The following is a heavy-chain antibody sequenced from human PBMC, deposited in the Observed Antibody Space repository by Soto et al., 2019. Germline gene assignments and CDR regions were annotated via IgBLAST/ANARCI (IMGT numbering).Heavy chain of an antibody. Sequence: GGSLRLSCAGSGFTFSNHWMNWVRQAPGKGLEWVANIKADGGEKYYVDSVKGRFTISRDNAKNSLYLQMNSLRAEDTAVYYCAKGGVAARPEYYYGMDVWGQGTTVTVSS. V-gene: IGHV3-7*03. CDR3: AKGGVAARPEYYYGMDV. CDR1: GFTFSNHW. D-gene: IGHD6-6*01. CDR2: IKADGGEK. J-gene: IGHJ6*02.